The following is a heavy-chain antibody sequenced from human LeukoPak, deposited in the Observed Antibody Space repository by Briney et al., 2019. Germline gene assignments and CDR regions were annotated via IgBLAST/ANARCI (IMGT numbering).Heavy chain of an antibody. V-gene: IGHV4-4*07. CDR1: GGSISSYY. CDR2: IYTSGST. CDR3: ARGGGISPAAISSWFDP. D-gene: IGHD2-2*01. J-gene: IGHJ5*02. Sequence: PSETLSLTCTVSGGSISSYYWSWIRQPAGKGLEWIGRIYTSGSTNYNPSLKSRVTMSVDTSKNQFSLKLSSVTAADTAVYYCARGGGISPAAISSWFDPWGQGTLVTVSS.